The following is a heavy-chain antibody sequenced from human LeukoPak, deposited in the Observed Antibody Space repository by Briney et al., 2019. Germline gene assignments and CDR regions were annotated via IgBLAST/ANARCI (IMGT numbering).Heavy chain of an antibody. CDR3: ARDPVGDPIPYYFDY. Sequence: PGRSLRLSCAASGFTFSSYAMHWVRQAPGKGLEWVAVISYDGSNKYYADSVKGRFTISRDNSKNTLYLQMNSLRAEDTAVYYCARDPVGDPIPYYFDYGGQGTLVTVSS. D-gene: IGHD4-17*01. CDR1: GFTFSSYA. CDR2: ISYDGSNK. J-gene: IGHJ4*02. V-gene: IGHV3-30*04.